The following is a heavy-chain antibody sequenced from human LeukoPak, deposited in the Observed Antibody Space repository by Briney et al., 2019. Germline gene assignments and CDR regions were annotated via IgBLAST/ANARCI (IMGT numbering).Heavy chain of an antibody. J-gene: IGHJ4*02. CDR2: IYHSGST. CDR1: IXXGGYS. Sequence: IXXGGYSWSWIXQPPGKGLEWIGYIYHSGSTYYNPSLKSRVTISVDRSKNQFSLKLSSVTAADTAVYYCARGPLYDSSGYYYDFDYWGQGTLVTVSS. V-gene: IGHV4-30-2*01. CDR3: ARGPLYDSSGYYYDFDY. D-gene: IGHD3-22*01.